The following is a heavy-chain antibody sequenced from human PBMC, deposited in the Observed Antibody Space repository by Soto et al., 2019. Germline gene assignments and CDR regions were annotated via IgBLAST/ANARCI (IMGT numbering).Heavy chain of an antibody. CDR3: AKVTSARVFYFGLDV. D-gene: IGHD2-2*01. CDR2: ISGSAGRT. V-gene: IGHV3-23*01. CDR1: GFTFTSYA. J-gene: IGHJ6*02. Sequence: GGSLRLSCAASGFTFTSYAMSWVRQAPGKGLEWVAIISGSAGRTYYADSVKGRFTISRDNSKNTLYLQMSSLRADDTAVYYCAKVTSARVFYFGLDVWGQGTTVTVSS.